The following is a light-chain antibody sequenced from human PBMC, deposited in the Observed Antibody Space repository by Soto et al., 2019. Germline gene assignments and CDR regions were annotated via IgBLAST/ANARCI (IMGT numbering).Light chain of an antibody. CDR1: RSNIGSNT. V-gene: IGLV1-44*01. Sequence: QSVLTQPPSASGTPGQRVTISCSGSRSNIGSNTVSWYQQVPGAAPKLLIYTNTQRPSGVPDRFSGSKSGTSASLAIGGLQSEDEADYYCAAWDASLNGYVFGPGTKVTVL. J-gene: IGLJ1*01. CDR3: AAWDASLNGYV. CDR2: TNT.